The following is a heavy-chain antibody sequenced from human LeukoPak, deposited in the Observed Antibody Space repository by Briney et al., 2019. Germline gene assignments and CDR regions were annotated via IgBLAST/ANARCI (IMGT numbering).Heavy chain of an antibody. CDR3: AKDLWLELRRGSGFDY. CDR1: GFTFSSYA. J-gene: IGHJ4*02. Sequence: GGSLRLSCAASGFTFSSYAMSWVRQAPGKGLEWVSAISGSGGRTYYADSVKGRFTISGDNSKNTLYLQMNSLRAEDTAVYYCAKDLWLELRRGSGFDYWGQGTLVTVSS. V-gene: IGHV3-23*01. D-gene: IGHD1-7*01. CDR2: ISGSGGRT.